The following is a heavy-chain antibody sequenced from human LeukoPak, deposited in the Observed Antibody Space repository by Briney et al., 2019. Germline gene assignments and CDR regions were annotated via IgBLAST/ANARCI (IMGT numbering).Heavy chain of an antibody. CDR1: GESFSDYY. J-gene: IGHJ5*02. CDR2: ISHDGNT. V-gene: IGHV4-34*01. D-gene: IGHD1-1*01. CDR3: ARRRDWYDVLDP. Sequence: PSETLSLTCAVYGESFSDYYWSWIRQPPEKGLEWIGQISHDGNTNYNPSLKSRVTLSTDTSKNQFSLRLTSVTTADTAIYYCARRRDWYDVLDPWGQGTPVTVSS.